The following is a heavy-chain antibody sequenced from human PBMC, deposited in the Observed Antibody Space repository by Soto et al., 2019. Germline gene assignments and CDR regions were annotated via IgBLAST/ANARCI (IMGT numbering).Heavy chain of an antibody. CDR2: IYSLGNT. CDR3: ARRFGDYFDY. D-gene: IGHD3-10*01. V-gene: IGHV4-39*01. CDR1: GVSISSSSYY. J-gene: IGHJ4*02. Sequence: ASETLSLTCTVSGVSISSSSYYWGWIRQPPGQGLEWLGTIYSLGNTYYNPSLQGRVTMTTDTSTSTAYMELRSLRSDDTAVYYCARRFGDYFDYWGQGTLVTVSS.